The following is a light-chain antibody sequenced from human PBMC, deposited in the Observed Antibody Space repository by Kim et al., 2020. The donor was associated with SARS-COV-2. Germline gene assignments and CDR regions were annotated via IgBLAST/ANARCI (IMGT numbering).Light chain of an antibody. Sequence: GKTARMTWGGSSIDRKSLHGYQQKPGQAPVLVIYYDSDRPSGIPERFSGSNSGNTATLTISRVEAGDEADYYCQVWDSSSDHRVVFGGGTQLTVL. CDR1: SIDRKS. V-gene: IGLV3-21*04. CDR3: QVWDSSSDHRVV. J-gene: IGLJ2*01. CDR2: YDS.